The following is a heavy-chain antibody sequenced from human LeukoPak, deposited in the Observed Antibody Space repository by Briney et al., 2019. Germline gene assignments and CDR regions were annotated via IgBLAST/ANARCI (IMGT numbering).Heavy chain of an antibody. Sequence: GASVKVSCKASGGTFSSYAISWVRQAPGQGLEWMGGIIPIFGTANYAQKFQGRVTITADESTSTAYMELSSLRSEDTAVYYCAKESLRYYYDSSGYKSLDAFDIWGQGTMVTVSS. CDR1: GGTFSSYA. CDR3: AKESLRYYYDSSGYKSLDAFDI. D-gene: IGHD3-22*01. CDR2: IIPIFGTA. J-gene: IGHJ3*02. V-gene: IGHV1-69*13.